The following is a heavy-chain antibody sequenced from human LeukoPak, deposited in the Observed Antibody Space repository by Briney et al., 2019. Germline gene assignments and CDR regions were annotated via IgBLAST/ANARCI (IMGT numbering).Heavy chain of an antibody. V-gene: IGHV4-61*09. D-gene: IGHD4-23*01. CDR1: GGSISSGSYC. CDR3: ARVEYGGNSLAVDY. J-gene: IGHJ4*02. CDR2: IHTSGNT. Sequence: SETLSLTCTVSGGSISSGSYCWSWIRQPAGKGLEWIGHIHTSGNTNYNPSLKSRVTISVDTSKNQFSLKLSSVTAADTAVYYCARVEYGGNSLAVDYWGQGTLVTVSS.